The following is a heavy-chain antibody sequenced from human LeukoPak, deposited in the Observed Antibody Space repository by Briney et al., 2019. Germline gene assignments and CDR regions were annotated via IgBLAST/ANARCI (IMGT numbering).Heavy chain of an antibody. CDR1: GGTFSSYA. D-gene: IGHD5-18*01. Sequence: ASVKVSCKASGGTFSSYAISRVRQAPGQGLEWMGWISAYNGNTNYAQKLQGRVTMTTDTSTSTAYMELRSLRSDDTAVYYCARDSGYSYGLWYYYYGMDVWGQGTTVTVSS. CDR3: ARDSGYSYGLWYYYYGMDV. V-gene: IGHV1-18*01. CDR2: ISAYNGNT. J-gene: IGHJ6*02.